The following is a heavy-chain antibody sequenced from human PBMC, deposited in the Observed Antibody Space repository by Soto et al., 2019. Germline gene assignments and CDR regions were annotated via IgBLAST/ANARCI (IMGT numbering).Heavy chain of an antibody. J-gene: IGHJ4*02. CDR2: ISSNGGST. CDR3: ARGNLAAIDY. Sequence: GGSLRLSCAASGFTFSSYAMHWVRQAPGKGLEYVSAISSNGGSTYYADSVKGRFTISRDNSKNTLYLQMGSLRAEDMAVYYCARGNLAAIDYWGQGTLVTVSS. V-gene: IGHV3-64*02. CDR1: GFTFSSYA.